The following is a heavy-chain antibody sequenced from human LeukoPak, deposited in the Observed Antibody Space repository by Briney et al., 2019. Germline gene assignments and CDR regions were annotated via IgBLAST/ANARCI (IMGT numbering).Heavy chain of an antibody. CDR2: ISSSSGFI. CDR3: SRTDCSITNCPVAMDV. Sequence: PGGSLRLSCAASGFTFSSYSMNWVRQAPGKGLEWVSSISSSSGFIYYADSVRGRFTISRDNAKNSLFLQMNSLRAEDTAVYYCSRTDCSITNCPVAMDVWGLGTTVTVSS. CDR1: GFTFSSYS. D-gene: IGHD2-2*01. J-gene: IGHJ6*02. V-gene: IGHV3-21*01.